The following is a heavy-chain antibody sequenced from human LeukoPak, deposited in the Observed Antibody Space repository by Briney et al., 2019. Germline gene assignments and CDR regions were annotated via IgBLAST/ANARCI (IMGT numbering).Heavy chain of an antibody. J-gene: IGHJ4*02. D-gene: IGHD6-13*01. Sequence: ASVKVSCKVSGYTLTELSMHWVRQAPGKGLEWMGGFDPEDGETIYAQKFQGRVTITADKSTSTAYMELSSLRSEDTAVYYCARADSSSWLPRLDYWGQGTLVTVSS. CDR1: GYTLTELS. CDR3: ARADSSSWLPRLDY. V-gene: IGHV1-24*01. CDR2: FDPEDGET.